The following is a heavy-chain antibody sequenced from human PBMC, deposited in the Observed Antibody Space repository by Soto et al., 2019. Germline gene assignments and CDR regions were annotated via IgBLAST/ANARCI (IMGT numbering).Heavy chain of an antibody. Sequence: GGSLRLSCAASGFTVSSNYMSWVRQAPGKGLEWVSVIYSGGSTYYADSVKGRFTISRDNSKNTLYLQMNSLRAEDTAVYYCASSITIFGVDNWGQGTLVTVSS. CDR2: IYSGGST. CDR1: GFTVSSNY. CDR3: ASSITIFGVDN. D-gene: IGHD3-3*01. J-gene: IGHJ4*02. V-gene: IGHV3-66*01.